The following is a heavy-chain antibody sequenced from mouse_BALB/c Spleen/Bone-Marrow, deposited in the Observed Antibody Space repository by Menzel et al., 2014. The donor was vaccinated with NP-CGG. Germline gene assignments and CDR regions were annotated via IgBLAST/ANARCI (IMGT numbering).Heavy chain of an antibody. V-gene: IGHV1S81*02. J-gene: IGHJ3*01. D-gene: IGHD2-13*01. CDR3: TREGDAPFAY. Sequence: QVQLKESGAELVKPGASVKLSCKASGYTFTSYCMYWVKQRPGQGLEWIGEINPSNGGTNFNEKFKSKATLTVDKSSSKAYMQLSSRASEDSAVYYCTREGDAPFAYWGQGTLVTVSA. CDR1: GYTFTSYC. CDR2: INPSNGGT.